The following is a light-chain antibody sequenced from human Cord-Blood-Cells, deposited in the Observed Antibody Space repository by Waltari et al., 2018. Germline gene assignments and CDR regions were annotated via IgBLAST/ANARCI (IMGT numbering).Light chain of an antibody. CDR3: QQSYSTPFT. J-gene: IGKJ3*01. V-gene: IGKV1-39*01. CDR2: SAS. CDR1: QSISSY. Sequence: DTQMTQSPSSLSASVGDRVTITCQASQSISSYLNWYQQKPGTAPKHLLYSASSLQSGVPLRFCGSGSETDFTLNISSLQPEDFATYYCQQSYSTPFTFGPGTKVDIK.